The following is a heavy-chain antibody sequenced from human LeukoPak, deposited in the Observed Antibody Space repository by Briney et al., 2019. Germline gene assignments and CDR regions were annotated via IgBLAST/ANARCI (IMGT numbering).Heavy chain of an antibody. CDR2: IYHSGST. CDR3: ARYCSGGSCYLGNWFDP. J-gene: IGHJ5*02. D-gene: IGHD2-15*01. V-gene: IGHV4-30-2*01. Sequence: SETLSLTCTVSGGSISSGGYYWSWIRQPPGKGLEWIGYIYHSGSTYYNPSLKSRVTISVDTSKNQFSLKLSSVTAADTAVYYCARYCSGGSCYLGNWFDPWGQGTLVTVSS. CDR1: GGSISSGGYY.